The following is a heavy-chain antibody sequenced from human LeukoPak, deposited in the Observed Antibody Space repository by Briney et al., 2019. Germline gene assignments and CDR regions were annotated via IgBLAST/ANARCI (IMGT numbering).Heavy chain of an antibody. D-gene: IGHD2-2*01. J-gene: IGHJ4*02. V-gene: IGHV3-11*01. Sequence: GGSLRLSCAASGFTYSDYYMSWIRQAPGKGLEWVSYISSSGSTIYYADSVKGRFTISRDNAKNSLYLQMNSLRAEDTAVYYCARDMAVVPAGTSGAAFDYWGQGTLVTVSS. CDR3: ARDMAVVPAGTSGAAFDY. CDR1: GFTYSDYY. CDR2: ISSSGSTI.